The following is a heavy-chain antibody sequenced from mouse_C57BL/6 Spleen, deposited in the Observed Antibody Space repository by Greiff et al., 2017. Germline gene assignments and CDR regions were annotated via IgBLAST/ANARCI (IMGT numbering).Heavy chain of an antibody. V-gene: IGHV5-9-1*02. Sequence: EVHLVESGEGLVKPGGSLKLSCAASGFTFSSYAMSWVRQTPEKRLEWVAYISSGGDYIYYADTVKGRFTISRDNARNTLYLQMSSLKSEDTAMYYCTRDDYDYYYAMDYWGQGTSVTVSS. CDR3: TRDDYDYYYAMDY. CDR2: ISSGGDYI. CDR1: GFTFSSYA. D-gene: IGHD2-4*01. J-gene: IGHJ4*01.